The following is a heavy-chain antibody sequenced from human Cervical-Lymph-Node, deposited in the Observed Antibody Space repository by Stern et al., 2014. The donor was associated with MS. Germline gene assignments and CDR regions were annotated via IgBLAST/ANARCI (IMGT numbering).Heavy chain of an antibody. Sequence: QVQLVQSGPGLVKPSETLSLTCTVSGGSISSYYWSWIRQPPGKGLEWIGYIYYSGSTNYNPSLKSRVTISVDTSKNQFSLKLSSVTAADTAVYYCAREAEDSSGYFDYWGQGTLVTVSS. CDR3: AREAEDSSGYFDY. CDR2: IYYSGST. J-gene: IGHJ4*02. V-gene: IGHV4-59*01. CDR1: GGSISSYY. D-gene: IGHD3-22*01.